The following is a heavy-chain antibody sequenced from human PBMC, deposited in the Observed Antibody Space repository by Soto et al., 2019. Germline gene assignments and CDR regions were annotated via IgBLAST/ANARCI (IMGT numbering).Heavy chain of an antibody. CDR3: ARPPLPGYSIHFNS. D-gene: IGHD2-15*01. CDR2: VYPRDSDT. J-gene: IGHJ4*02. Sequence: GESLKISCKASGYIFIDYWIGWVRQMPGKGLEWMGIVYPRDSDTRYSPSFQGQVTISADRSTGTAFLQWRSLKASDTALYYCARPPLPGYSIHFNSWGQGTLVTVPQ. V-gene: IGHV5-51*01. CDR1: GYIFIDYW.